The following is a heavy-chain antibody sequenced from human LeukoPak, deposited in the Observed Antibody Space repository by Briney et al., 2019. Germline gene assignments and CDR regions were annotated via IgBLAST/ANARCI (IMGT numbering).Heavy chain of an antibody. Sequence: VASVKVSCKASGYTFTSYDINWVRQATGQGLEWMGWMNPNSGNTGYAQKFQGRVTMTRNTSISTAYMELSSLRSEDTAVYYCARSFGGYDPGYYGMDVWGQGTTVTVSS. J-gene: IGHJ6*02. CDR3: ARSFGGYDPGYYGMDV. V-gene: IGHV1-8*01. D-gene: IGHD3-10*01. CDR2: MNPNSGNT. CDR1: GYTFTSYD.